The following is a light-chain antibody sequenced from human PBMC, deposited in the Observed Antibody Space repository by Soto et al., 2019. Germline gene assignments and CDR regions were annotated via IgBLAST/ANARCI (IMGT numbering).Light chain of an antibody. J-gene: IGKJ1*01. CDR2: GTT. CDR3: QQTYSHPRT. CDR1: QSITIY. Sequence: DIQMTQSPSSLSAYVGDSVTITCRASQSITIYSNWYQHKPGPAPKLLIYGTTNSQIGVPSRFSGSGSGTDFTLTISSLQPEDSAIYSCQQTYSHPRTFGQGTKVEIK. V-gene: IGKV1-39*01.